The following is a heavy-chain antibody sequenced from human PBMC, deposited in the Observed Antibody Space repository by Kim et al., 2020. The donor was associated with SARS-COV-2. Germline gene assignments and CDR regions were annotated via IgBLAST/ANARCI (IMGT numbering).Heavy chain of an antibody. Sequence: DSGKGRFTISRDTSKETVYLQMGSLRAEDTAVYFCAKSVGEYYYYYGLDVWGQGTTVIVSS. CDR3: AKSVGEYYYYYGLDV. V-gene: IGHV3-23*01. D-gene: IGHD3-10*01. J-gene: IGHJ6*02.